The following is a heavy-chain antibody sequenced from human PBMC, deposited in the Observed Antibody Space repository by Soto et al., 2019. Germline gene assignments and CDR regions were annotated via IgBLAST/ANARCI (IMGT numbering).Heavy chain of an antibody. V-gene: IGHV3-9*01. J-gene: IGHJ3*02. CDR1: GFTFDDYA. CDR3: EKASPMSLGYAFDI. Sequence: GGSLRLSCAASGFTFDDYAMHWVRQAPGKGLEWVSGISWNSGSIGYADSVKGRFTISRDNAKNSLYLQMNSLRAEDTALYYCEKASPMSLGYAFDIWGQGTMVTVSS. CDR2: ISWNSGSI. D-gene: IGHD3-10*02.